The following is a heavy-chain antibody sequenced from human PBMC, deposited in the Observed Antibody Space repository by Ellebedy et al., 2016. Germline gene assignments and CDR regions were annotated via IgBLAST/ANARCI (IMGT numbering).Heavy chain of an antibody. V-gene: IGHV3-74*01. CDR3: ARAHSLSVPLGRETFFDY. CDR1: GFTFSNYW. CDR2: INSDGSTT. J-gene: IGHJ4*02. Sequence: GGSLRLSCSASGFTFSNYWMHWVRQAPGKGLAWVSRINSDGSTTSYADSVKGRFTISRDTAKNTLYLHMNSLRVEDTAVYYCARAHSLSVPLGRETFFDYWGQGTPVTVSS. D-gene: IGHD2/OR15-2a*01.